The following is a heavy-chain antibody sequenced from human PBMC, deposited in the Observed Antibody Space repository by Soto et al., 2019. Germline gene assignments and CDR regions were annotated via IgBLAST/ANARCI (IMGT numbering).Heavy chain of an antibody. CDR1: GFSFSNAW. CDR2: IKTRDAGERT. CDR3: ITGSVEGF. Sequence: EVQLVDSGGGLVKPGGSLRLSCEASGFSFSNAWMNWVRQAPGKGLEWVGRIKTRDAGERTNYAAPVQGRFTISRDDSKNTLYLQMNSLKTEDIAVYYCITGSVEGFWGQASTVTVSS. D-gene: IGHD2-15*01. J-gene: IGHJ6*02. V-gene: IGHV3-15*07.